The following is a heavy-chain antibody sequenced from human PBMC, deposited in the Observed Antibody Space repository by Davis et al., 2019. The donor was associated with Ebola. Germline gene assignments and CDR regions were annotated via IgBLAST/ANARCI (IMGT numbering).Heavy chain of an antibody. V-gene: IGHV4-4*02. CDR3: AREAGTTFHWFDP. Sequence: MPSETLPLTCAVSGGSISSSNWWRWVRQPPGKGLEWIGEIYHSGSTNYNPSLKSRVTISVDKSKNQFSLKLSSVTAADTAVYYCAREAGTTFHWFDPWGQGTLVTVSS. CDR2: IYHSGST. D-gene: IGHD1-7*01. J-gene: IGHJ5*02. CDR1: GGSISSSNW.